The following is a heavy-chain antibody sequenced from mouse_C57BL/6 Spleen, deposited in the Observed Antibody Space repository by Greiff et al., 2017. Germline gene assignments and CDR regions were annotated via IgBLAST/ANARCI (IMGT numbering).Heavy chain of an antibody. CDR3: ARPSFYYGNYTWFAY. CDR1: GYTFTGYW. CDR2: MLPGSGST. Sequence: VQLQQSGAELMKPGASVKLSCKATGYTFTGYWIEWVKQRPGHGLEWIGEMLPGSGSTNYNEKFKGKATFTADTSSNTAYMQLSSLTTEDSAIYYCARPSFYYGNYTWFAYWGQGTLVTVSA. J-gene: IGHJ3*01. D-gene: IGHD2-1*01. V-gene: IGHV1-9*01.